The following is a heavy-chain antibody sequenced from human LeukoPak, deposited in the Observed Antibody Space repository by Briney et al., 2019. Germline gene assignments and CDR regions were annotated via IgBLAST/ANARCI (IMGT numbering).Heavy chain of an antibody. D-gene: IGHD2/OR15-2a*01. J-gene: IGHJ4*02. V-gene: IGHV3-7*05. Sequence: GGSLRLSCAASGFTFNTYWISWVRQALGKGLEWLATINQDGSEKYYVDSVKGRFTISRDNAKSLLYLQMNSLRAEDTAVYYCTTFYTRLTDYWGQGALVTVSS. CDR1: GFTFNTYW. CDR2: INQDGSEK. CDR3: TTFYTRLTDY.